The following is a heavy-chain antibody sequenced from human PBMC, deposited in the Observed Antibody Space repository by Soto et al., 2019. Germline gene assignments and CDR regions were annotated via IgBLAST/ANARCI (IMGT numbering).Heavy chain of an antibody. V-gene: IGHV3-74*02. D-gene: IGHD1-26*01. CDR2: IITDGSST. CDR3: ATGLSTRGYYMDA. CDR1: GFSFSIYW. J-gene: IGHJ6*03. Sequence: EVQLVESGGGLVKPGGSLILSCAASGFSFSIYWMHWVRQAPGKGLVWVSRIITDGSSTSYADSVKGRFTISRDNAKNTLYLQMNSLRAEDTAVYYCATGLSTRGYYMDAWGKGTTVTVSS.